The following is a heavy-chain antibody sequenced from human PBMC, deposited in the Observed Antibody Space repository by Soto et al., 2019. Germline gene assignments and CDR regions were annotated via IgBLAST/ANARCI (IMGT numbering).Heavy chain of an antibody. CDR2: IYSGGST. V-gene: IGHV3-53*01. D-gene: IGHD6-19*01. Sequence: EVQLVESGGGLIQPGGSLRLSCAASGFTVGSDYMSWVRQAPGNGLDWVSVIYSGGSTYYADSVKGRFTISRDNSGNTLYLQMNSLRAEDTAVYYCTRQLWSSAWKNYFDYWGQGTLVTVSS. J-gene: IGHJ4*02. CDR1: GFTVGSDY. CDR3: TRQLWSSAWKNYFDY.